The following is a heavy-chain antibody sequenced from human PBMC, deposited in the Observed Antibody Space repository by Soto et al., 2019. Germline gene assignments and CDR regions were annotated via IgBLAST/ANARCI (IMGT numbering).Heavy chain of an antibody. CDR1: GGTFSGHA. CDR3: ARGPNWGYRLDS. V-gene: IGHV1-69*06. J-gene: IGHJ5*01. D-gene: IGHD7-27*01. Sequence: QVQLVQSGAEVKKPGSSVKVSCEASGGTFSGHAISWVRQAPGQGPEWMGGLIPLFGTTQHAQNFQDRLTITADKSTSTAYMELTSLRFEDTAIYYCARGPNWGYRLDSWGQGTRVSVSS. CDR2: LIPLFGTT.